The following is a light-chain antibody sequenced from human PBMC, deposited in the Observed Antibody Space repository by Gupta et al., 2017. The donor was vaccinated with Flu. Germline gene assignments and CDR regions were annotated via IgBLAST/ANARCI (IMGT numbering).Light chain of an antibody. Sequence: QSVLTHPPSASGPPGPRVTTSCSGSTSNIGSNYVFWYQQVPGTSPKLLIYGNSQRPSGVPDRFSGSRSGTSASLAISGLRSEDEADYYCATWDDSLSEWVFGGGTKLTVL. V-gene: IGLV1-47*01. CDR2: GNS. CDR1: TSNIGSNY. J-gene: IGLJ3*02. CDR3: ATWDDSLSEWV.